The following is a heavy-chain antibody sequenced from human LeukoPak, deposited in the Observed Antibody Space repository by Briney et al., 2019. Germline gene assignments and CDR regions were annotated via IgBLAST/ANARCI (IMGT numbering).Heavy chain of an antibody. CDR3: ARDLRTMITFGGVTAAFDY. V-gene: IGHV1-18*01. CDR2: ISAYNGNT. Sequence: ASVKVSCKASGYTFTSYGISWVRQAPGQGLEWMGWISAYNGNTNYAQKLQGRVTMTTDTSTSTAYMELRSLRSDDTAVYYCARDLRTMITFGGVTAAFDYWGQGTLVTVSS. D-gene: IGHD3-16*01. J-gene: IGHJ4*02. CDR1: GYTFTSYG.